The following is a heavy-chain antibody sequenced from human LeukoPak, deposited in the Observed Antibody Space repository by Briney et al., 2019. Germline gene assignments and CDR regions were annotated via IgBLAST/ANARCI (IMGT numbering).Heavy chain of an antibody. D-gene: IGHD4-23*01. CDR1: GGSFSGYY. CDR3: ARQPRWLRWLFDY. CDR2: IYYSGST. J-gene: IGHJ4*02. Sequence: SETLSLTCAVYGGSFSGYYWSWIRQPPGKGLEWIGSIYYSGSTYYNPSLKSRVTITVDTSKNQFSLKLSSVTAADTAVYYCARQPRWLRWLFDYWGQGALVTVSS. V-gene: IGHV4-34*01.